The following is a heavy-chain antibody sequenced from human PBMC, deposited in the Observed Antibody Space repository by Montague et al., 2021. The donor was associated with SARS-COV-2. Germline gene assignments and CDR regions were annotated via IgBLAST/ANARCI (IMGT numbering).Heavy chain of an antibody. J-gene: IGHJ3*02. Sequence: SETLSLTCTVSGGSITSYYWTWIRQPPGKGLEWVGRIYYSGSTNYNPSLKSRVTISVDTSKNQFFLKLSSVTAADTAAYYCARTGLGAYDILTGYTVNAFDMWGQGTMVTVSS. CDR1: GGSITSYY. D-gene: IGHD3-9*01. CDR3: ARTGLGAYDILTGYTVNAFDM. CDR2: IYYSGST. V-gene: IGHV4-59*01.